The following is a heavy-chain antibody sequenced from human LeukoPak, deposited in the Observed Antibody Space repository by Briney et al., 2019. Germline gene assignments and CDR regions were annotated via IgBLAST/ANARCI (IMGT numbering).Heavy chain of an antibody. CDR3: ARRHPSRHGDRRDAFDI. V-gene: IGHV3-23*01. CDR1: GFTFSSYA. D-gene: IGHD4-17*01. Sequence: PGGSLRLSCAASGFTFSSYAMSWVRQAPGKGLEWVSAISGSGGSTYYADSMKGRFTISRDNSKNTLYLQMNSLRAEDTAVYYCARRHPSRHGDRRDAFDIWGQGTMVTVSS. CDR2: ISGSGGST. J-gene: IGHJ3*02.